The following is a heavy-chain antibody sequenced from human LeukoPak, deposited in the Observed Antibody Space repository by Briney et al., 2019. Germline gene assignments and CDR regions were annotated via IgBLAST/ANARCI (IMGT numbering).Heavy chain of an antibody. V-gene: IGHV3-23*01. CDR2: ISGSGGNT. CDR1: GFTFSTYA. CDR3: AKGNGDSCYSAHDY. Sequence: GGSLRLSCAASGFTFSTYAMNWVRQAPGKGLEWVSSISGSGGNTYYADSVKGRFTISRDSSKNTLSLQMSSLRAEDTAVYFCAKGNGDSCYSAHDYWGQGTLVAVSS. D-gene: IGHD2-15*01. J-gene: IGHJ4*02.